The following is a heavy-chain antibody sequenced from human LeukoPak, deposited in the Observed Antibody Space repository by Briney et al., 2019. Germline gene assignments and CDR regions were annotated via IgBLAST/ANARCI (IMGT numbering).Heavy chain of an antibody. CDR1: GYTFTSYG. CDR3: ARDPEVPLYYYDSSGYYAGLDY. D-gene: IGHD3-22*01. J-gene: IGHJ4*02. Sequence: ASVKVSCTASGYTFTSYGISWVRQAPGQGLEWMGWISAYNGNTKYAQKLQGRVTMTTDTSTSTAYMELRSLRSDDTAVYYCARDPEVPLYYYDSSGYYAGLDYWGQGTLVTVSS. V-gene: IGHV1-18*01. CDR2: ISAYNGNT.